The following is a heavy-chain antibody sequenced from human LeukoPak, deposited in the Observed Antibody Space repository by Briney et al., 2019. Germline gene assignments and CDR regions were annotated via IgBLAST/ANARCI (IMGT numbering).Heavy chain of an antibody. CDR1: GGSFSGYY. J-gene: IGHJ4*02. CDR2: INHSGST. D-gene: IGHD3-16*01. V-gene: IGHV4-34*01. Sequence: SETLSLTCAVYGGSFSGYYWSWIRQPPGKGLEWIGEINHSGSTNYNPSLKSRVTISVDTSTNQFSLSLSSVTAADTAVYYCARVRADYVWGSYTPFYYFDSWGQGTRVTVSS. CDR3: ARVRADYVWGSYTPFYYFDS.